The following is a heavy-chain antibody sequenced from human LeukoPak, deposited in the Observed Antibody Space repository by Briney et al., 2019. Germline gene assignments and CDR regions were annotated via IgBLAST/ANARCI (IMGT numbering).Heavy chain of an antibody. D-gene: IGHD2-2*01. J-gene: IGHJ4*02. CDR1: GFTFSSYS. Sequence: PGGSLRLSCAASGFTFSSYSMSWVRQAPGKGLEWVANIKQDGSAKYYTDSVKGRFTISRDSAKNSLYLQMNSLRAEDTAVYYCAKIYCTSTDCYYDYWGQGTLVTVSS. CDR2: IKQDGSAK. V-gene: IGHV3-7*01. CDR3: AKIYCTSTDCYYDY.